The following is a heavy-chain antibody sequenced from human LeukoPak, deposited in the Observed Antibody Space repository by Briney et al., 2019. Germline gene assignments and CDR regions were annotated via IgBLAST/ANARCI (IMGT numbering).Heavy chain of an antibody. J-gene: IGHJ3*02. Sequence: SVKVSCKASGGTFSSYAISWVRQAPGQGLEWMGGIIPIFGTANYAQKFQGRVTITADESTSTAYMELSSLRSEDTAVYYCSAGYSSGWYDAFDIWGQGTMVTVSS. D-gene: IGHD6-19*01. CDR1: GGTFSSYA. V-gene: IGHV1-69*13. CDR2: IIPIFGTA. CDR3: SAGYSSGWYDAFDI.